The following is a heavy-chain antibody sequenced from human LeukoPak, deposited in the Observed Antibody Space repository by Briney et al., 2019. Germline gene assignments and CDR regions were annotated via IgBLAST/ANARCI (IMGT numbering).Heavy chain of an antibody. V-gene: IGHV3-33*01. Sequence: GGSLRLSCAASGFTFSSYGMHWVRQAPGKGLERVAVIWYDGSNKYYADSVKGRFTISRDNSKNTLYLQMNSLRAEDTAVYYCARAYYYDSSGSAYYYFDYWGRGTLVTVSS. CDR3: ARAYYYDSSGSAYYYFDY. J-gene: IGHJ4*02. CDR2: IWYDGSNK. CDR1: GFTFSSYG. D-gene: IGHD3-22*01.